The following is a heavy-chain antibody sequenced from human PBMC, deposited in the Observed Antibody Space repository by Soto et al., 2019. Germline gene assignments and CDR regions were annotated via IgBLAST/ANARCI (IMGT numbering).Heavy chain of an antibody. CDR1: GFTFGSHA. CDR3: VRDLSEKYSLDY. V-gene: IGHV3-30-3*01. CDR2: ISYDGNKK. Sequence: QVQLVESGGGVVQPGRSLRLSCAASGFTFGSHAMHWVRQAPGKGLEWVAFISYDGNKKYYADSVKGRFTISRDNSKNTLYLQINSLRAEDTVVYYCVRDLSEKYSLDYWGQGTLVTVSS. D-gene: IGHD2-15*01. J-gene: IGHJ4*02.